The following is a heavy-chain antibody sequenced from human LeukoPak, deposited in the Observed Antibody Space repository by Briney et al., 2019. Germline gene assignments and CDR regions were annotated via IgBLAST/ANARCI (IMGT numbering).Heavy chain of an antibody. CDR2: LSGSGGTT. J-gene: IGHJ4*02. CDR1: GFTFSSYA. D-gene: IGHD3-10*01. Sequence: GGSLRLSCAASGFTFSSYAMSWVRQAPGKGLEWVSVLSGSGGTTYYADSVKGRFTISRDNSKNTLYLQMNSLRAEDTAVYYCAKLGERYGSGSYYNDYWGQGTLVTVSS. V-gene: IGHV3-23*01. CDR3: AKLGERYGSGSYYNDY.